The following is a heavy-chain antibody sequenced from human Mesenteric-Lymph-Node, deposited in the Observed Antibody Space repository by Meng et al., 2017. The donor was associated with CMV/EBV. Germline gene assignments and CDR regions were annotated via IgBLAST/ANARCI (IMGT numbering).Heavy chain of an antibody. V-gene: IGHV4-34*01. CDR1: GGSFSGYY. Sequence: SETLSPTCAVYGGSFSGYYWSWIRQPPGKGLEWIGEINHSGSTNYNPSLKGRVTISVDTSKNQFSLKLSSVTAADTAVYYCARDGGTQVFDYWGQGTLVTVSS. J-gene: IGHJ4*02. D-gene: IGHD3-16*01. CDR3: ARDGGTQVFDY. CDR2: INHSGST.